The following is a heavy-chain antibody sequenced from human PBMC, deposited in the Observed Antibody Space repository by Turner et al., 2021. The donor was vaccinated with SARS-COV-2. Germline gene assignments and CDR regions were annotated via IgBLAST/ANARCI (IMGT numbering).Heavy chain of an antibody. V-gene: IGHV3-30*18. Sequence: QMQRVESGGGVVQPGRSLRLSCAASGFTFSTYGIHWVRRAPGKGLEWLAIISYDGSQQYFAESVKGRFAVSRDNSNNTVSLLMNSLRAEDTAVYFCAKTRVSYRISNDPLEIWGQWTWVTVSS. J-gene: IGHJ3*02. CDR3: AKTRVSYRISNDPLEI. CDR1: GFTFSTYG. CDR2: ISYDGSQQ. D-gene: IGHD2-8*01.